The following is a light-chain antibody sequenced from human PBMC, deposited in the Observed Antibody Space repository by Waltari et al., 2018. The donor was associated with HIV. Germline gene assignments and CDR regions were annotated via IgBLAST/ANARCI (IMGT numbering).Light chain of an antibody. CDR3: QQYGSSPRT. CDR2: AAS. J-gene: IGKJ1*01. Sequence: DIVLTQYPGTLSLFQGERATLSCRASQSVSSSYLAWYQQKPGQAPRLLIYAASSRATGIPDRFSGSGSGTDFTLTISRLEPGDIAVYYCQQYGSSPRTFGQGTKVEVK. V-gene: IGKV3-20*01. CDR1: QSVSSSY.